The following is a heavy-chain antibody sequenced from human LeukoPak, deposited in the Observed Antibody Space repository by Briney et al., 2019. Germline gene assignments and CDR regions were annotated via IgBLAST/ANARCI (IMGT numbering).Heavy chain of an antibody. J-gene: IGHJ4*02. D-gene: IGHD3-22*01. CDR2: ISYSGSS. CDR1: GGSISSGGYY. Sequence: SETLSLTCTVSGGSISSGGYYWPWLRQLPGKGLEYIGYISYSGSSYYSPFLKSRGTISVDTSKNQLSLKLRSVTAADTAVYYCARANGFYDLAFDYWGQGTLVTVSS. V-gene: IGHV4-31*03. CDR3: ARANGFYDLAFDY.